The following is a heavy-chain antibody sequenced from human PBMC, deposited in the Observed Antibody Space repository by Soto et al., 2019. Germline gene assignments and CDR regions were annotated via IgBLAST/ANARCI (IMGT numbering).Heavy chain of an antibody. V-gene: IGHV1-46*03. CDR1: GYTFSNYY. CDR3: ARDRDGYNGAFDY. Sequence: QVQLVQSGAEVKKPGASVKVSCKASGYTFSNYYMHWVRQAPGQGLEWMGIINPSGGSTSYGQKFQGRVTMTRDTSTSTVYMELSTLRSEDTAVYYCARDRDGYNGAFDYWAREPWSPSPQ. CDR2: INPSGGST. J-gene: IGHJ4*02. D-gene: IGHD5-12*01.